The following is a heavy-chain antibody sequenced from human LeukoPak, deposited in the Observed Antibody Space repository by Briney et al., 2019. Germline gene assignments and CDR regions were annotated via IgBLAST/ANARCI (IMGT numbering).Heavy chain of an antibody. CDR3: ARLITDYDILTGYYNWFDP. V-gene: IGHV5-51*01. J-gene: IGHJ5*02. D-gene: IGHD3-9*01. Sequence: GESLKISCKGSGYSFTSYWIGWVRQMPGKGLEWMGIIYPGGSDTRYSPSFQGQVTISADKSISTAYLQWSSLKASDTAMYYCARLITDYDILTGYYNWFDPWGQGTLVTVSS. CDR1: GYSFTSYW. CDR2: IYPGGSDT.